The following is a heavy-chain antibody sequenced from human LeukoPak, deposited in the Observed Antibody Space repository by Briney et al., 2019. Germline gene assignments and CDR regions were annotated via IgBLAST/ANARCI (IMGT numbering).Heavy chain of an antibody. Sequence: GRSLRLSCAASGFTFSSYAMHWVRQAPGKGLEWVAVISYDGSNKYYADSVKGRFTISRDNSKNTLYLQMNSLRAEDTAVYYCARVFGREQLVGSGFDYWGQGTLVTVSS. CDR3: ARVFGREQLVGSGFDY. CDR1: GFTFSSYA. D-gene: IGHD6-6*01. CDR2: ISYDGSNK. V-gene: IGHV3-30*04. J-gene: IGHJ4*02.